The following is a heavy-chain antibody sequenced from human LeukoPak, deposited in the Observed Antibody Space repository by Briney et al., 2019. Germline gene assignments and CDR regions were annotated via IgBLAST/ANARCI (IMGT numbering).Heavy chain of an antibody. CDR2: ISYDGSNK. Sequence: GRSLRLSCAASGFTFSSYGMHWVRQAPGKGLEWVAVISYDGSNKYYADSMKGRFTISRDNSKNTLYLQMNSLRAEDTAVYYCAKEGPSRYRYLDFDPWGQGTLVTVSS. J-gene: IGHJ5*02. CDR1: GFTFSSYG. D-gene: IGHD5-18*01. V-gene: IGHV3-30*18. CDR3: AKEGPSRYRYLDFDP.